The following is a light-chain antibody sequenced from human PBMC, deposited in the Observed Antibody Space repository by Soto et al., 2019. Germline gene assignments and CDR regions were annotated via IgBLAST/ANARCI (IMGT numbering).Light chain of an antibody. Sequence: QSVLTQPPSASGTPGQRGTISCSGSRSNIGRSDVYWYQQLPGTAPKLLIHNNNQRPSGVPDRVSGSKSGTSASLAISGLQSEDEADYYCAVWDDSVNGWVFGGGTKVTVL. J-gene: IGLJ3*02. V-gene: IGLV1-44*01. CDR3: AVWDDSVNGWV. CDR1: RSNIGRSD. CDR2: NNN.